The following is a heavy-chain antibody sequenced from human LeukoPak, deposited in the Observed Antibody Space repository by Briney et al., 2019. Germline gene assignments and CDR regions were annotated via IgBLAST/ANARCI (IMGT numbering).Heavy chain of an antibody. Sequence: GGSLRLSCAASGFTFSSYWMHWVRQAPGKGLVWVSRINSDGSSTSYADSVKGRFTISRDNAKNTLYLQMNSLRAEDTAVYYCARARRRDGYNSDYWGQGTLVTVSS. J-gene: IGHJ4*02. D-gene: IGHD5-24*01. CDR3: ARARRRDGYNSDY. CDR2: INSDGSST. V-gene: IGHV3-74*01. CDR1: GFTFSSYW.